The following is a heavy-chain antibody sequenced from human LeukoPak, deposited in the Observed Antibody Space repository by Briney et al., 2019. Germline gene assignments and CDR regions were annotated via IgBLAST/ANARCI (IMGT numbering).Heavy chain of an antibody. Sequence: GGSLRLSCAASGFTFRSYWMHWVRQAPGKGLVWVSRISPDGTSKSYADSVRGRFTISRDNANNSLYLQMNSLRGEDTALYYCATNGGGNSGYGNFDYWGQGILVTVSS. D-gene: IGHD5-12*01. V-gene: IGHV3-74*01. CDR1: GFTFRSYW. CDR2: ISPDGTSK. J-gene: IGHJ4*02. CDR3: ATNGGGNSGYGNFDY.